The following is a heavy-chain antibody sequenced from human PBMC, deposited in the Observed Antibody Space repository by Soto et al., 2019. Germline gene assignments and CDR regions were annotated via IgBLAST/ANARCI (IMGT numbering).Heavy chain of an antibody. Sequence: GSLRLSCAASGFTFSSYSMNWVRQAPGKGLEWVSSISSSSSYIYYADSVKGRFTISRDNAKNSLYLQMNSLRAEDTAVYYCARYYYDSSGYYLRSDYWGQGTLVTVSS. CDR2: ISSSSSYI. D-gene: IGHD3-22*01. J-gene: IGHJ4*02. CDR1: GFTFSSYS. CDR3: ARYYYDSSGYYLRSDY. V-gene: IGHV3-21*01.